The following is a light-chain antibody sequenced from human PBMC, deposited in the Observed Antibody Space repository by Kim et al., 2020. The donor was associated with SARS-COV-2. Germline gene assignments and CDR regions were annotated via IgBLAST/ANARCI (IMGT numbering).Light chain of an antibody. CDR3: QQYDSPWS. Sequence: SASVGDRVTITCRASQIITSSLAWHQQKPGKAPKLLMYKASTLESGVPSRFSGTVSGTEFTLTISSLQPDDFATYYCQQYDSPWSFGQGTKVDIK. V-gene: IGKV1-5*03. CDR1: QIITSS. CDR2: KAS. J-gene: IGKJ1*01.